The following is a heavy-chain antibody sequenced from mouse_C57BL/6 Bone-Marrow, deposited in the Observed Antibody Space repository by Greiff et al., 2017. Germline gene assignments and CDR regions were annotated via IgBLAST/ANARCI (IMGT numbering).Heavy chain of an antibody. J-gene: IGHJ1*03. V-gene: IGHV1-72*01. CDR1: GYTFTSYW. CDR3: ARDYYGSSYNWYFDV. CDR2: IDPNSGGT. D-gene: IGHD1-1*01. Sequence: QVQLQQPGAELVKPGASVKLSCKASGYTFTSYWMHWVKQRPGRGLEWIGRIDPNSGGTKYNEKFKSKATLPVDKPSSTAYMQLSSLTSEDSAVYYCARDYYGSSYNWYFDVWGTGTTVTVSS.